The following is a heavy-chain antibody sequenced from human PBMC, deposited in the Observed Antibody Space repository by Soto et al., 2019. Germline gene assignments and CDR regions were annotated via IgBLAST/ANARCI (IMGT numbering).Heavy chain of an antibody. J-gene: IGHJ6*03. D-gene: IGHD2-15*01. Sequence: QLQLQESGPGLVKPSETLSLTCIVSGGSISSSSYYWGWIRQPPGKGLEWIGSIYYSGSTYYNPSLKSRVTISVDTSKNQFSLKLSSVTAADTAVYYCVWLYGENYYSYYMDVWGKGTTVTVSS. CDR3: VWLYGENYYSYYMDV. V-gene: IGHV4-39*01. CDR1: GGSISSSSYY. CDR2: IYYSGST.